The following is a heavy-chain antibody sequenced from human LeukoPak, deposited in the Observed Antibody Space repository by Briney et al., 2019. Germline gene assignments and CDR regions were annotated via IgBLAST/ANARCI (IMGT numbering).Heavy chain of an antibody. CDR1: GDSISGYY. CDR2: LYTSGDT. J-gene: IGHJ6*03. V-gene: IGHV4-4*07. Sequence: SETLSLTCTVSGDSISGYYWSWIRQPAGEGLEWIGRLYTSGDTNYNPSLKSRITLSFDTSGNQFSLKLTSVTAADTAVYFCARGGIAVAGYYYFYYMDVWGKGTTVTVSS. D-gene: IGHD6-19*01. CDR3: ARGGIAVAGYYYFYYMDV.